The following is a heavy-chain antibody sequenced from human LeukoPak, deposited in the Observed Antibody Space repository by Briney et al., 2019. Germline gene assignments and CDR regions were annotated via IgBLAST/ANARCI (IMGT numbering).Heavy chain of an antibody. CDR2: IYYSGST. Sequence: LRLSCAASGFTFSDYAMSWVRQAPGKGLEWIGTIYYSGSTYYNPSLKSRVTISVDTSKNQFSLKLSSVTAADTAVYYCARWFWMAATGVFDYWGQGTLVTVSS. CDR3: ARWFWMAATGVFDY. CDR1: GFTFSDYA. V-gene: IGHV4-30-2*03. D-gene: IGHD5-24*01. J-gene: IGHJ4*02.